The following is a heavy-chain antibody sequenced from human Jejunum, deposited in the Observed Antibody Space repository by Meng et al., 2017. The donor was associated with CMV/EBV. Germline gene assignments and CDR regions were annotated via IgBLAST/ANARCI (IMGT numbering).Heavy chain of an antibody. J-gene: IGHJ4*02. CDR3: ARLDFWSGYYIDY. V-gene: IGHV4-39*01. CDR2: IYYSGST. D-gene: IGHD3-3*01. Sequence: GCSISSSSYYWGWIRQPPGKGLEWIGSIYYSGSTYYNPSLKSRVTISVDTSKNQFSLKLSSVTAADTAVYYCARLDFWSGYYIDYWGQGTLVTVSS. CDR1: GCSISSSSYY.